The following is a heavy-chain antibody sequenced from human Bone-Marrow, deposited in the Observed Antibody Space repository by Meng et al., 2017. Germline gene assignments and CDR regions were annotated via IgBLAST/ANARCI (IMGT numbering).Heavy chain of an antibody. Sequence: SETLSLTCTVSGGSISSGNYYWSWIRQPAGKGLEWIGRIYASGSTNYNPSLKSRVTISVDTSKNQFSLKRSSVAAADTAVYYCARSSRDSSGWFYYWGQGTLVTVSS. J-gene: IGHJ4*02. CDR2: IYASGST. CDR3: ARSSRDSSGWFYY. D-gene: IGHD3-22*01. V-gene: IGHV4-61*02. CDR1: GGSISSGNYY.